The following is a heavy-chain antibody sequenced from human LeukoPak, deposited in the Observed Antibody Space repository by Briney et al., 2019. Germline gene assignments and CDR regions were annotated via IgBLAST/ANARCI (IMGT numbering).Heavy chain of an antibody. Sequence: SSETLSLTCTVSGGSISSSSYYWGWIRQPPGKGLEWIGSIYYSGSTYYNPSLKSRVTISVDTSKNQFSLKLSSVTAADTAVYYCASEMSSGWYRYYYYYMDVWGKGTTVTVSS. CDR1: GGSISSSSYY. J-gene: IGHJ6*03. D-gene: IGHD6-19*01. CDR2: IYYSGST. CDR3: ASEMSSGWYRYYYYYMDV. V-gene: IGHV4-39*07.